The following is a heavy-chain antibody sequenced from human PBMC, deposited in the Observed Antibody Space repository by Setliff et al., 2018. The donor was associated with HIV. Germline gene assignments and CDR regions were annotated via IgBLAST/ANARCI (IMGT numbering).Heavy chain of an antibody. CDR3: ARVQYYSFWSGYFDIYGMDV. V-gene: IGHV3-48*01. Sequence: PGGSLRLSCAASGFTFSSYSMNWVRQAPGKGLEWVSYISSSSSTIYYADSVKGRFTISRDNSKNTLYLEMNSLRVEDTAEYYCARVQYYSFWSGYFDIYGMDVWGQGTTVTVSS. J-gene: IGHJ6*02. CDR1: GFTFSSYS. D-gene: IGHD3-3*01. CDR2: ISSSSSTI.